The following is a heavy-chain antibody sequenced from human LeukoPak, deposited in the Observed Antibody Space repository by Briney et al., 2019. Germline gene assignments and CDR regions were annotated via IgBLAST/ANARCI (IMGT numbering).Heavy chain of an antibody. D-gene: IGHD3-10*01. CDR2: IYSGGST. CDR3: AKDPRLNYYGSGSPLPHPYYFDY. Sequence: GGSLRLSCAASGFTVSSNYMSWVRQAPGKGLEWVSVIYSGGSTYYADSVKGRFTISRDNSKNTLYLQMNSLRAEDTAVYYCAKDPRLNYYGSGSPLPHPYYFDYWGQGTLVTVSS. V-gene: IGHV3-53*05. CDR1: GFTVSSNY. J-gene: IGHJ4*02.